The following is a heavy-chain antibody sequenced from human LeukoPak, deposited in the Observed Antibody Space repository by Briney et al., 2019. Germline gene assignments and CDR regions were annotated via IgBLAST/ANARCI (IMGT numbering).Heavy chain of an antibody. Sequence: SQTLSLTCTVSGGSISSGTYYWNWIRQPAGKGLEWIGRIYSSGSTNYNPSLKSRVTISVDTSKNQFSLKLSSVTAADTAVYYCARAPYRQLVRHFDYWGQGTLVTVSS. V-gene: IGHV4-61*02. J-gene: IGHJ4*02. CDR1: GGSISSGTYY. CDR2: IYSSGST. CDR3: ARAPYRQLVRHFDY. D-gene: IGHD6-6*01.